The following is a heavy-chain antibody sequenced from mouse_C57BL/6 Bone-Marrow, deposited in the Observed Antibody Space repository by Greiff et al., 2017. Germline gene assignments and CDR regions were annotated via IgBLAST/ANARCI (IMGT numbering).Heavy chain of an antibody. D-gene: IGHD2-4*01. J-gene: IGHJ3*01. V-gene: IGHV14-4*01. CDR2: IDPENGDT. CDR1: GFNIKDDY. CDR3: TRYYDYAY. Sequence: VQLQQSGAELVRPGASVKLSCTASGFNIKDDYMPWVKQRPEQGLEWIGWIDPENGDTEYASKFQGKVTITADTSSNTAYLQLSSLKSEDTAVYYCTRYYDYAYWGQGTLVTVSA.